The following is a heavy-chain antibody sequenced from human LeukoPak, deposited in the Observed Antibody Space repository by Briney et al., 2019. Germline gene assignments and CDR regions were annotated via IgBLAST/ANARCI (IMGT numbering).Heavy chain of an antibody. Sequence: GGSLRLSCAASGFTFSSYAMHWVRQAPGKGLEWVAVISYDGSNKYYADSVKGRFTISRDNSKNTLYLQMNSLRAEDTAVYYCAKDGGYSYGYPSNFDYWGQGTLVTVSS. J-gene: IGHJ4*02. CDR2: ISYDGSNK. D-gene: IGHD5-18*01. V-gene: IGHV3-30*04. CDR1: GFTFSSYA. CDR3: AKDGGYSYGYPSNFDY.